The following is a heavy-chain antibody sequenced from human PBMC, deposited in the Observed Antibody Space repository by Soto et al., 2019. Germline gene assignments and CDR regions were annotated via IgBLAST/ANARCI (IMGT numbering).Heavy chain of an antibody. D-gene: IGHD2-15*01. Sequence: ASVKVSCKASGYTFTSYAMNWVRQAPGQGLEWMGWINTNTGNPTYAQGFTGRFVFSLDTSVSTAYLQICSLKAEDTAVYYCARGRCSGGSCYSLDGWFDPWGQGTLVTVSS. CDR1: GYTFTSYA. CDR2: INTNTGNP. CDR3: ARGRCSGGSCYSLDGWFDP. J-gene: IGHJ5*02. V-gene: IGHV7-4-1*01.